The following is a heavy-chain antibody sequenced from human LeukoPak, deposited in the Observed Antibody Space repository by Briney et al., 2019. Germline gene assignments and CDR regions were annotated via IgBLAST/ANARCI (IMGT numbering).Heavy chain of an antibody. D-gene: IGHD5-24*01. CDR2: VTFTGGST. J-gene: IGHJ4*02. Sequence: GDSLRLSCAASGFTFSTYAMSWVRQAPGKGLEWVSAVTFTGGSTYYADSVKGRFTISRDNSKNSLYLQMDSLRAEDTAVYYCAKHIHRDAYNLDYWGQGTLVT. CDR3: AKHIHRDAYNLDY. V-gene: IGHV3-23*01. CDR1: GFTFSTYA.